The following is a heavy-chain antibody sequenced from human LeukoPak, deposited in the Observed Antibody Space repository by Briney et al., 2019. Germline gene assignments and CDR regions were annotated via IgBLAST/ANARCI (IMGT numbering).Heavy chain of an antibody. V-gene: IGHV3-33*01. CDR3: ARDSRSRYFDWLLIWYFDY. Sequence: GGSLRLSCAASGFTFSSYGMHWVRQAPGKGLEWVAVIWYDGSNKYYADSVKGRFTISRDNSKNTLHLQMNSLRAEDTAVYYCARDSRSRYFDWLLIWYFDYWGQGTLVTVSS. J-gene: IGHJ4*02. D-gene: IGHD3-9*01. CDR1: GFTFSSYG. CDR2: IWYDGSNK.